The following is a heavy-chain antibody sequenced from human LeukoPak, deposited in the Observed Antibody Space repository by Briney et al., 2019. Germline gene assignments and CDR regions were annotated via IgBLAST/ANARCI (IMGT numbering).Heavy chain of an antibody. Sequence: SETLSLTCAVYGGSFSGYYWSWIRQPPGKGLEWIGEINHSGSTNYNPSLKSRVTISVDTSKNQFSLKLSSVTAADTAVYYCARDGYYDSSGLDYWGQGTLVTVSS. J-gene: IGHJ4*02. D-gene: IGHD3-22*01. CDR2: INHSGST. CDR1: GGSFSGYY. CDR3: ARDGYYDSSGLDY. V-gene: IGHV4-34*01.